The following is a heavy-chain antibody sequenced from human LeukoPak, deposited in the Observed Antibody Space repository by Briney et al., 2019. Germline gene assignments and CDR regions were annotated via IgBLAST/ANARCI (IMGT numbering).Heavy chain of an antibody. CDR3: AYDSSGYATFDY. CDR1: GFTFSSYA. CDR2: ISGSGGST. V-gene: IGHV3-23*01. D-gene: IGHD3-22*01. Sequence: GGSLRLSCAAFGFTFSSYAMSWVRQAPGKGLEWVSAISGSGGSTYYADSVKGRFTISRDNSKNTLYLQMNSLRAEDTAVYYCAYDSSGYATFDYWGQGTLVTVSS. J-gene: IGHJ4*02.